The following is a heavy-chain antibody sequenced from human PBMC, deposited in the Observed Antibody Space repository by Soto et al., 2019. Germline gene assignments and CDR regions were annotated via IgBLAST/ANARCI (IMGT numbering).Heavy chain of an antibody. CDR3: ARDEMVDYGDLHPNDAFDI. CDR1: GFTFSSYS. CDR2: ISSSSSTI. V-gene: IGHV3-48*01. D-gene: IGHD4-17*01. J-gene: IGHJ3*02. Sequence: GGSLRLSCAASGFTFSSYSMNWVRQAPGKGLEWVSYISSSSSTIYYADSVKGRFTISRDNAKNSLYLQMNSLRAEDTAVYYCARDEMVDYGDLHPNDAFDIWGQGTMVTVSS.